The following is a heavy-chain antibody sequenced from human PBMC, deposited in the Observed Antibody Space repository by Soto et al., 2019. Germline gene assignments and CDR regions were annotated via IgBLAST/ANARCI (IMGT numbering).Heavy chain of an antibody. CDR3: ARSAVFSYASTWFDI. Sequence: QVHLQESRPGLVKASETLSLTCTVCGASISSGTYYWTWIRQAPGKVLEWVGHMYYTGSTNYNPARKDRVTISVDTSEKHFPLQLTSVAAAETAVYYCARSAVFSYASTWFDIWGQGTLVTVSS. D-gene: IGHD3-16*01. CDR1: GASISSGTYY. J-gene: IGHJ5*02. CDR2: MYYTGST. V-gene: IGHV4-61*03.